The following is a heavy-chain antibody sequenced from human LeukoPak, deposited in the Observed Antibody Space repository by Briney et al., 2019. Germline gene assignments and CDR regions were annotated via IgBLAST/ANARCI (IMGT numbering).Heavy chain of an antibody. CDR3: AKAEDIAVAGNNFDY. CDR1: RFTFSSYA. CDR2: ISGSGGST. D-gene: IGHD6-19*01. J-gene: IGHJ4*02. Sequence: PVGSLRLSCAASRFTFSSYAMSWVRQAPAQGLEWIAAISGSGGSTYYADSVKGRFTISRDNSKNTQYLQMNSLRAEDTAVYYCAKAEDIAVAGNNFDYWGQGTLVTVSS. V-gene: IGHV3-23*01.